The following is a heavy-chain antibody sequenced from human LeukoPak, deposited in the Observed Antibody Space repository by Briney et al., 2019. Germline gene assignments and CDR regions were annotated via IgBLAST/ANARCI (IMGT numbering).Heavy chain of an antibody. V-gene: IGHV1-18*01. CDR3: ARDIAAAGDDAFDI. J-gene: IGHJ3*02. CDR1: GYTFTSYG. CDR2: ISAYNGNT. Sequence: ASVKVSCKASGYTFTSYGISWVRQAPGQGLEWMGWISAYNGNTNYAQKLQGRVTMTTDTSTSTAYMELRSLRSDDTAVYYCARDIAAAGDDAFDIWGQGTMVTVSS. D-gene: IGHD6-13*01.